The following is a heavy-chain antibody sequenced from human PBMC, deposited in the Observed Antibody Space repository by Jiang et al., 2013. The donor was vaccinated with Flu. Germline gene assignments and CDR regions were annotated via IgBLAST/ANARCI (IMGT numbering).Heavy chain of an antibody. J-gene: IGHJ5*02. V-gene: IGHV4-38-2*02. CDR1: NYSISSGSY. D-gene: IGHD3-22*01. CDR3: ARDRSMYYFDSGGSNYFDP. Sequence: GSGLVKPSETLSLTCAVSNYSISSGSYWGWIRQPPGKGLEWIGSAYHSGTTYYNPSFKSRVTISVDTSKNQFSLKLSSVTAADTAVYYCARDRSMYYFDSGGSNYFDPWGQGPWSPSPQ. CDR2: AYHSGTT.